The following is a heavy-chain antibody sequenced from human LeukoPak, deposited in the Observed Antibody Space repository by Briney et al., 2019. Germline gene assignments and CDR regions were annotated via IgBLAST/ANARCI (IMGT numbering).Heavy chain of an antibody. V-gene: IGHV3-64*01. Sequence: GGSLRLSCVASGFTFSSYAMHWVRQAPGKGLEYVSAISSNGGSTYYANSVKGRFTISRDNSKNTLYLQMGSLRAEDMAVYYCARGLVHSDTDYYYGMDVWGQGTTVTVSS. CDR2: ISSNGGST. CDR1: GFTFSSYA. D-gene: IGHD2-2*01. CDR3: ARGLVHSDTDYYYGMDV. J-gene: IGHJ6*02.